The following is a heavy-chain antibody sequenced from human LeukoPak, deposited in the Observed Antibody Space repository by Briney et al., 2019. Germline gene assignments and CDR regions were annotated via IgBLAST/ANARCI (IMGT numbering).Heavy chain of an antibody. Sequence: GGSLRLSCAASRFTFSSYGMHWVRQAPGKGLEWVSYISSSGSTIYYADSVKGRFTISRDNAKNSLYLQMNSLRAEDTAVYYCARGCRGDYGLGDWFDPWGQGTLVTVSS. V-gene: IGHV3-48*03. J-gene: IGHJ5*02. D-gene: IGHD4-17*01. CDR2: ISSSGSTI. CDR3: ARGCRGDYGLGDWFDP. CDR1: RFTFSSYG.